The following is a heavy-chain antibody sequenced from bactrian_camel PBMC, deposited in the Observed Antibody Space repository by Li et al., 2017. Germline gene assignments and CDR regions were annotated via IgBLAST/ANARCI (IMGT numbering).Heavy chain of an antibody. V-gene: IGHV3S1*01. CDR2: LVSSSRT. Sequence: VQLVESGGGLVQPGGSLTLSCAASGFTFSNNWMHWVRQAPGKGLEWVSALVSSSRTYYADSVKGRFTISRDNAKNTLFLQMNSLQTEDTAVYYCAAKNGVVVVTATWAFDYWGQGTQVTVS. CDR1: GFTFSNNW. D-gene: IGHD2*01. CDR3: AAKNGVVVVTATWAFDY. J-gene: IGHJ4*01.